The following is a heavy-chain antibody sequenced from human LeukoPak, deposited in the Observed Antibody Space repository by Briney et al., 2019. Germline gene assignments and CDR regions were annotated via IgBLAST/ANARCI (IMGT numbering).Heavy chain of an antibody. D-gene: IGHD2-15*01. CDR1: GGSVSTGDYY. J-gene: IGHJ4*02. CDR3: ARVTCSGGSCYSFDY. CDR2: IYHGGGT. Sequence: SQTLSLTCTVSGGSVSTGDYYCSWIRQPPGKGLEWIGYIYHGGGTYYNPPLKSRVTISFDTSKNQFSLKLTSVTAADTAVYYCARVTCSGGSCYSFDYWGQGTLVTVSS. V-gene: IGHV4-30-4*01.